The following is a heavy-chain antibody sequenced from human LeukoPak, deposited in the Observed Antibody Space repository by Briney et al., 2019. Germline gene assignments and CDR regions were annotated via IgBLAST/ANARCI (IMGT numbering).Heavy chain of an antibody. Sequence: GGFLRLSCAASGFXFSSYAISWVRQAPGKGLEWASAISGSGGSTYYADSVKGRFTISRDNSKDTLYLQMNSLRAEDTAVYYCAKGLRSSGYSLFDYWGQGTLVTVSS. D-gene: IGHD3-22*01. CDR1: GFXFSSYA. V-gene: IGHV3-23*01. CDR2: ISGSGGST. J-gene: IGHJ4*02. CDR3: AKGLRSSGYSLFDY.